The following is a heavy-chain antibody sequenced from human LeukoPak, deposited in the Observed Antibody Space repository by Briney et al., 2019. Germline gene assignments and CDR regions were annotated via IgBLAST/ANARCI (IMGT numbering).Heavy chain of an antibody. D-gene: IGHD5-12*01. CDR3: ARWLGYYYYGMDV. V-gene: IGHV4-34*01. J-gene: IGHJ6*02. CDR1: GGSFSGYY. CDR2: INHSGST. Sequence: PSETLSLTCAVYGGSFSGYYWSWIRQPPGKGLEWIGEINHSGSTNYNPSLKSRVTISVDTSKNQFSLKLSSVPAADTAVYYCARWLGYYYYGMDVWGQGTTVTVSS.